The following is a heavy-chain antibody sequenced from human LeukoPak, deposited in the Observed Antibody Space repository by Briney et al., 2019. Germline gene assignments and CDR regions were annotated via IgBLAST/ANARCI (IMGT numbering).Heavy chain of an antibody. D-gene: IGHD1-1*01. CDR3: ARGNDFGDYYYYYGMDV. V-gene: IGHV1-2*02. J-gene: IGHJ6*02. Sequence: ASVKVSCKASGYTFTGYYIHWVRQAPGQGLEWMGWINPHSGGTNYAQKFQGRVTMTRDTSISTAYMELSRLRSDDTAVYYCARGNDFGDYYYYYGMDVWGQGTTVTVSS. CDR1: GYTFTGYY. CDR2: INPHSGGT.